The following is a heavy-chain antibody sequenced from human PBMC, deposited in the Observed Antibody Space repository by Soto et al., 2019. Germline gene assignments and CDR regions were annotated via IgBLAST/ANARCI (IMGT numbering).Heavy chain of an antibody. CDR3: ARSQPRYGMDV. J-gene: IGHJ6*02. V-gene: IGHV1-46*01. Sequence: QVQLVQSGAEVKKPGASVKVSCKASGYTFTSYYMHWVRQAPGQGLEWMGIINPSGGSTSYAQKFQGRVNMTRDTSTSTVYMELSRLRSEDTAVYYGARSQPRYGMDVWGQGTTVTVSS. CDR2: INPSGGST. CDR1: GYTFTSYY.